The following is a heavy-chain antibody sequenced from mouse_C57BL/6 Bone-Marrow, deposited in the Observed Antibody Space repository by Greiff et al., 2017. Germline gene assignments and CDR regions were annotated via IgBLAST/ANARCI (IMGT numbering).Heavy chain of an antibody. J-gene: IGHJ2*01. CDR3: ARVWELNDGGGYYCDY. CDR1: GYSITSGYY. Sequence: EVQLQQSGPGLVKPSQSLSLSCSVTGYSITSGYYWNWIRQFPGNKLEWMGYIRYDGSPNYNPSLKNRISFTRATSTIQFFLRLNSVTTDDTATYYCARVWELNDGGGYYCDYWGQGTTLTVSS. D-gene: IGHD1-3*01. CDR2: IRYDGSP. V-gene: IGHV3-6*01.